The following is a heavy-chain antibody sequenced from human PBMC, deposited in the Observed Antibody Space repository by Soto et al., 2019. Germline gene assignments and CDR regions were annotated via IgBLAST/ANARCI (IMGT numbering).Heavy chain of an antibody. V-gene: IGHV2-70*01. CDR2: IDWDDDK. CDR1: GFSLSTSGMC. Sequence: SGPTLVNPTQTLTLICTFSGFSLSTSGMCVSWIRQPPGKALEWLALIDWDDDKYYSTSLKTRLTISKDTSKNQVVLTMTNMDPVDTATYYCARTTLHITSAYGMDVWGQGTTVTVSS. CDR3: ARTTLHITSAYGMDV. J-gene: IGHJ6*02. D-gene: IGHD2-21*01.